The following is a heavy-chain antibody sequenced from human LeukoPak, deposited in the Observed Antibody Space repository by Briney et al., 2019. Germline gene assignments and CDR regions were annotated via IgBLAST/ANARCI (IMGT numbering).Heavy chain of an antibody. CDR3: ARERSPLWFGEPRGAFDI. J-gene: IGHJ3*02. V-gene: IGHV4-34*01. Sequence: PSETLSLTCAVYGGSFSGYYWSWIRQPPGKGLEWIGEINHSGSTNYNPSLKSRVTISIDTSKNQFSLKLSSVTAADTAVYYCARERSPLWFGEPRGAFDIWGQGTMVTVSS. CDR2: INHSGST. D-gene: IGHD3-10*01. CDR1: GGSFSGYY.